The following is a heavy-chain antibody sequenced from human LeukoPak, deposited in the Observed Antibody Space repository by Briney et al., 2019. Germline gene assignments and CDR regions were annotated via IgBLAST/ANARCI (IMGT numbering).Heavy chain of an antibody. D-gene: IGHD4-17*01. CDR1: GGSISSYY. CDR2: IYYSGST. Sequence: SETLSLTCTVSGGSISSYYWSWIRQPPGKGLEWIGYIYYSGSTNYNPSLKSRVTISVDTSKNQFSLRLSSVTAADTAVYYCARTTVTTWRYYFNYWGQGTLVTVSS. V-gene: IGHV4-59*01. CDR3: ARTTVTTWRYYFNY. J-gene: IGHJ4*02.